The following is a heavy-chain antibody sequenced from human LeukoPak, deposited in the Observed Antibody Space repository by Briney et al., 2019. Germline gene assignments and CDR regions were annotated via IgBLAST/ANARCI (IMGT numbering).Heavy chain of an antibody. D-gene: IGHD3-10*01. Sequence: PSQTLSLTCTVSGGSISSSSYYWGWIRQPPGKGLEWIGSIYYSGSTNYNPSLKSRVTISVDTSKNQFSLKLSSVTAADTAVYYCARGSPPGLMVRGVIIGGFDPWGQGTLVTVSS. CDR1: GGSISSSSYY. CDR2: IYYSGST. J-gene: IGHJ5*02. CDR3: ARGSPPGLMVRGVIIGGFDP. V-gene: IGHV4-39*07.